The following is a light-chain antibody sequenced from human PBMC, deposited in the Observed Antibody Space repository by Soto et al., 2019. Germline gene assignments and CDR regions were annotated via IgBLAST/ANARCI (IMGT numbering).Light chain of an antibody. CDR1: QGISSY. CDR3: QQYYSYTIT. Sequence: AIRMTQSPSSLSASTGDRVTITCGASQGISSYLAWYQQKPGKAPKLLIYAASTLQSGVPSRFSGSGSGTDFTLTISFLQSEDFATYSCQQYYSYTITFGQGTRLEIK. CDR2: AAS. V-gene: IGKV1-8*01. J-gene: IGKJ5*01.